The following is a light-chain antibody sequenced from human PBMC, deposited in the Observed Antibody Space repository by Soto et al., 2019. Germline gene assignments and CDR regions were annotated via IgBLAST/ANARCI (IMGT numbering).Light chain of an antibody. J-gene: IGLJ2*01. CDR2: EGS. V-gene: IGLV2-23*01. CDR3: CSYAGSVV. CDR1: SSDVGSYNL. Sequence: QSALPQPASVSGSPGQSITLSCTGTSSDVGSYNLVSWYQQHPRKAPKLMIYEGSKRHSGVSNRFSGSKSGNTASLTISGLQAEDEDDYYCCSYAGSVVFGGGTKLTVL.